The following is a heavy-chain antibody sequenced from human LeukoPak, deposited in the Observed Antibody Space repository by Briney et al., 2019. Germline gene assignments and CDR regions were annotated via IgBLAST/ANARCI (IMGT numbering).Heavy chain of an antibody. J-gene: IGHJ4*02. CDR2: IRSKANTYAT. CDR3: TRLTMVRGLILYFDY. Sequence: GGSLRLSCAASGFTFSSYGMHWVRQASGKGLEWVGRIRSKANTYATAYAASVKGRFTISRDDSKNTAYLQMTSLKTEDTAVYYCTRLTMVRGLILYFDYWSQGTLVTVSS. V-gene: IGHV3-73*01. CDR1: GFTFSSYG. D-gene: IGHD3-10*01.